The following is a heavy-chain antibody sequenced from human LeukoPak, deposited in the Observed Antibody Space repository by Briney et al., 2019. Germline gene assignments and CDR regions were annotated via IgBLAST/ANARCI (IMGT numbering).Heavy chain of an antibody. V-gene: IGHV3-9*01. D-gene: IGHD5-12*01. CDR2: ISWNSGSI. J-gene: IGHJ6*02. CDR1: GFTFDDYA. CDR3: ARDFYSGYDSNYGMDV. Sequence: GGSLRLSCAASGFTFDDYAMHWVRQAPGKGLEWVSGISWNSGSIGYADSVKGRFTISRDNAKNSLYLQMNSLRAEDTAVYYCARDFYSGYDSNYGMDVWGQGTTVTVSS.